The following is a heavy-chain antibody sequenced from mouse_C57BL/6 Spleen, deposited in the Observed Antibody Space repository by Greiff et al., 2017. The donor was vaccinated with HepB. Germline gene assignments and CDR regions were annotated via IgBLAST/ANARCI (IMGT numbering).Heavy chain of an antibody. J-gene: IGHJ2*01. Sequence: EVQVVESGGGLVKPGGSLKLSCAASGFTFSSYAMSWVRQTPEKRLEWVATISDGGSYTYYPDNVKGRFTISRDNAKNNLYLQMSHLKSEDTAMYYCARDSTNWDYFDYWGQGTTLTVSS. V-gene: IGHV5-4*01. CDR3: ARDSTNWDYFDY. D-gene: IGHD4-1*02. CDR2: ISDGGSYT. CDR1: GFTFSSYA.